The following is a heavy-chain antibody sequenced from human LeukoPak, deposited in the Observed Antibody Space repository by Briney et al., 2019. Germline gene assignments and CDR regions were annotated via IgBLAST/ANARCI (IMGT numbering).Heavy chain of an antibody. CDR1: GGSFSGYY. V-gene: IGHV4-34*01. D-gene: IGHD3-3*01. CDR3: ARVLIFGVVKKRGLGFDP. CDR2: INHSGST. J-gene: IGHJ5*02. Sequence: PSETLSLTCADYGGSFSGYYWSWIRQPPGKGLEWIGEINHSGSTKYNPSLKSRVTISVDTSKNQFSLKLSSVTAADTAVYYCARVLIFGVVKKRGLGFDPWGQGTLVTVSS.